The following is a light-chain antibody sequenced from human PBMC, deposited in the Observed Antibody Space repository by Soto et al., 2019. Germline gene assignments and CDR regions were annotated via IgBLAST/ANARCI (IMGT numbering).Light chain of an antibody. J-gene: IGKJ5*01. V-gene: IGKV1-12*01. CDR2: AAS. CDR1: QDISNW. CDR3: QQARRSTIT. Sequence: DIQITQSPSSVSASVGDRVAISCRASQDISNWLAWYEQKPGEAPKFLIYAASNLQSGVLSKFSVSGAGTDCTRTISSLQPEDVAVDYCQQARRSTITFGQGTRLEIK.